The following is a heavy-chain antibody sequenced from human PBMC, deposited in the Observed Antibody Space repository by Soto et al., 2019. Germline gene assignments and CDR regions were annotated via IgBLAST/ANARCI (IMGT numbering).Heavy chain of an antibody. CDR1: EFSLTTTGVG. CDR3: ARYYGSGVFDY. Sequence: QITLKESGPTPVKPTQTLTLTCTFSEFSLTTTGVGVGWIRQPPGKALEWLALIYWDDDKRYNSSLKTRLTITKDTPKNQVVLRMTNMGPVDTATYYCARYYGSGVFDYWGQGTLVTVSS. CDR2: IYWDDDK. J-gene: IGHJ4*02. D-gene: IGHD3-10*01. V-gene: IGHV2-5*02.